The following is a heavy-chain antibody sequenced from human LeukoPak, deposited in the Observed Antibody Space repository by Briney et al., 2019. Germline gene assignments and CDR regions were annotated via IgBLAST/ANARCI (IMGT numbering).Heavy chain of an antibody. J-gene: IGHJ4*02. D-gene: IGHD6-19*01. CDR2: ISSSSSYI. CDR3: ARSPYSSGWSGNY. V-gene: IGHV3-21*01. CDR1: GFTFSSYS. Sequence: GGSLRLSCAASGFTFSSYSMNWVRQAPGKGLEWVSSISSSSSYIYYADSVKGRFTISRDNAKNSLYLQMNSLRAEDTAVYYCARSPYSSGWSGNYWGQGTLVTVSP.